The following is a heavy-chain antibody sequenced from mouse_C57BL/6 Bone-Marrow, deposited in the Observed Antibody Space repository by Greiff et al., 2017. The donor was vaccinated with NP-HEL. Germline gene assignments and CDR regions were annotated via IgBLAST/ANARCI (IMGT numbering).Heavy chain of an antibody. V-gene: IGHV5-9-1*02. CDR3: TRDCGNGFAY. D-gene: IGHD2-1*01. Sequence: EVKLMESGEGLVKPGGSLKLSCAASGFTFSSYAMSWVRQTPEKRLEWVAYISSGGDYIYYADTVKGRFTISRDNARNTLYLQMSSLKSEDTAMYYCTRDCGNGFAYRGQGTLVTVSA. CDR2: ISSGGDYI. J-gene: IGHJ3*01. CDR1: GFTFSSYA.